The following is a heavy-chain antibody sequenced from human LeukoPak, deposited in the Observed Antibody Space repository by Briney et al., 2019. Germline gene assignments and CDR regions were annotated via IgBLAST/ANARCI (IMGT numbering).Heavy chain of an antibody. Sequence: WASVKVSCKASGYTFTSCAMHWVRQAPGQRLEWMGWINAGNGNTKYSQKFQGRVTITRDTSASTAYMELSSLRSEDTAVYYCARVAGNTPPGYWGQGTLVTVSS. V-gene: IGHV1-3*01. CDR1: GYTFTSCA. CDR2: INAGNGNT. CDR3: ARVAGNTPPGY. D-gene: IGHD6-19*01. J-gene: IGHJ4*02.